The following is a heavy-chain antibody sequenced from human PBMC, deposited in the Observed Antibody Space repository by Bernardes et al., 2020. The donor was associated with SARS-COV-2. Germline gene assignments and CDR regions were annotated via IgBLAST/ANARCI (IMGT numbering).Heavy chain of an antibody. D-gene: IGHD3-16*02. CDR2: IYYTGTT. CDR3: ARLANYYDYFWGSYRSTIFDY. J-gene: IGHJ4*02. V-gene: IGHV4-59*08. Sequence: SETLYLTGTVSGGSMTTYYWSWIRQPPGKGLEWIGYIYYTGTTNYNPSLEGRVAISLDTSENEFSLKLSSVTAADTAVYFCARLANYYDYFWGSYRSTIFDYWGQGTLVTVSS. CDR1: GGSMTTYY.